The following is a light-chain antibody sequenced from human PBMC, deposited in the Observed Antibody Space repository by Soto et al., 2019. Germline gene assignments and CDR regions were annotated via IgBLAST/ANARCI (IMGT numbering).Light chain of an antibody. CDR3: QQRSNWPRT. CDR2: DAS. J-gene: IGKJ2*01. CDR1: QSVSSY. V-gene: IGKV3-11*01. Sequence: EIVLTQSPATLSSSPGERATLSCRASQSVSSYLAWYQQKPGQAPRLLIYDASNRATGIPARFSGSGSGTDFTLTISSLEPEDFAVYYCQQRSNWPRTFGQGIKLEIK.